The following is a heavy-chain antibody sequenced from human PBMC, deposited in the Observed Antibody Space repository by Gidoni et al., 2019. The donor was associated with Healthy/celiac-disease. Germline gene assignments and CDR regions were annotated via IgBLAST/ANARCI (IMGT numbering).Heavy chain of an antibody. J-gene: IGHJ4*02. D-gene: IGHD5-12*01. CDR1: GFSFSSYA. Sequence: EVQLVESGGGLVQPGGSMRLSCSASGFSFSSYAMHWVRQAPGKGLEYGSAISSNGGSTYYADSVKGRFTISRDNSKNTLYLQMSSLRAEDTAVYYCVKLVAVDFRGWIDYWGQGTLVTVSS. CDR3: VKLVAVDFRGWIDY. CDR2: ISSNGGST. V-gene: IGHV3-64D*08.